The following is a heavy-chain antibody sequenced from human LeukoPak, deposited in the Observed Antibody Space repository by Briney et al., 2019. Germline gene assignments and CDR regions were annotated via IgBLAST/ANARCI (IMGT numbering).Heavy chain of an antibody. Sequence: SETLSLTCAVHGGSFSGYYWSWIRQPPGKGLEWIGEINHSGSTNYNPSLKSRVTISVDTSKNQFSLKLSSVTAADTAVYYCARGPYMVRGVPYYYYYGMDVWGQGTTVTVSS. D-gene: IGHD3-10*01. CDR1: GGSFSGYY. CDR3: ARGPYMVRGVPYYYYYGMDV. J-gene: IGHJ6*02. CDR2: INHSGST. V-gene: IGHV4-34*01.